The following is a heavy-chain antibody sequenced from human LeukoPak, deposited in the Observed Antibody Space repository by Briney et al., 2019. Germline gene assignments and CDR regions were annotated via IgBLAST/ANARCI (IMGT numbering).Heavy chain of an antibody. V-gene: IGHV4-59*08. CDR1: GASINGYY. J-gene: IGHJ4*02. D-gene: IGHD3-22*01. CDR2: IYYSGST. CDR3: ARHSPYYYDSKGFDF. Sequence: SETLSLTCTVSGASINGYYWTWIRQPPGKGLEWIGYIYYSGSTNYNPSLKSRVTLSVHTSKNQFSLRLSSVTAADTAVYYCARHSPYYYDSKGFDFWGQGILVTVSS.